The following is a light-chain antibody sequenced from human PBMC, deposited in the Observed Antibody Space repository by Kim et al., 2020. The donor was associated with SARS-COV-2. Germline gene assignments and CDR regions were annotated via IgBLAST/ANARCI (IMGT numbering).Light chain of an antibody. CDR3: NSRDIRSDRVL. Sequence: SSELTQDPAVSVALGQTVTITCQGDSLRMSYATWYQQKPGQAPILVIYGENSRPSGIPDRFFGSYSRNTASLTITGAQAEDEADYSCNSRDIRSDRVLFGGGTQLTVL. J-gene: IGLJ3*02. CDR2: GEN. CDR1: SLRMSY. V-gene: IGLV3-19*01.